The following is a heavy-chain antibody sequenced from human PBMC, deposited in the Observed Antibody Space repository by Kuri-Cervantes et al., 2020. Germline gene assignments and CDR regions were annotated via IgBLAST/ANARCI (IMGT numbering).Heavy chain of an antibody. CDR3: AISGQLGF. V-gene: IGHV4-34*01. Sequence: GSLRLSCAVYGGSFSGYYWSWIRQPPGKGLEWIGEINHSGSTNYNPSLKSRVTISVDTSKNQFSLKLSSMTAADTAVYYCAISGQLGFWGQGTLVTVSS. D-gene: IGHD6-13*01. CDR1: GGSFSGYY. J-gene: IGHJ4*02. CDR2: INHSGST.